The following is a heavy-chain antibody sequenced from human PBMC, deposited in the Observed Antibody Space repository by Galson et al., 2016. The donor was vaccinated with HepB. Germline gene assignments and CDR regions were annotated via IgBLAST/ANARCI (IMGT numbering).Heavy chain of an antibody. Sequence: LRLSCAASGFTFGDYAMSWFRQAPGKGLEWVGFIRSKAYGGTTEYAASVKGRFTISRDDSKSIAYLQMNSLKTEDTAVHYCTRVYYDFWSGYSRYMDVWGKGTTVTVSS. J-gene: IGHJ6*03. D-gene: IGHD3-3*01. CDR3: TRVYYDFWSGYSRYMDV. CDR2: IRSKAYGGTT. CDR1: GFTFGDYA. V-gene: IGHV3-49*03.